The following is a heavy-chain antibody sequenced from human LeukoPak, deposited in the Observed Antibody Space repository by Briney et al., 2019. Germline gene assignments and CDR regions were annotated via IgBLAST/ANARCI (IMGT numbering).Heavy chain of an antibody. CDR1: GCSVSSYY. D-gene: IGHD3-10*01. CDR2: IYYSGST. J-gene: IGHJ3*02. Sequence: SETLSLTCTVSGCSVSSYYWSWIWQPPGQGLEWIGYIYYSGSTNYNPSLKSRVTISVDTSKSQFSLKLSAVTAADTAVYYCARDYQLSGSGSYFDIWGQGTMVTVSS. CDR3: ARDYQLSGSGSYFDI. V-gene: IGHV4-59*02.